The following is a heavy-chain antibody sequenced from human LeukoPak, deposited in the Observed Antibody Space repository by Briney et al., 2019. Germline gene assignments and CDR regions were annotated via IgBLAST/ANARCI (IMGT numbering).Heavy chain of an antibody. CDR1: VFTFITYS. D-gene: IGHD5-12*01. CDR2: ILDDGSNK. CDR3: ASSRGYSEYPTDS. J-gene: IGHJ4*02. V-gene: IGHV3-30*04. Sequence: PGRSLRLSCAASVFTFITYSTRWVRHAPGKGREWVAVILDDGSNKYYADSVKGRFTISRGNSKNTLYFQINSLRPEDAAVYVRASSRGYSEYPTDSWGQGHLVPVSS.